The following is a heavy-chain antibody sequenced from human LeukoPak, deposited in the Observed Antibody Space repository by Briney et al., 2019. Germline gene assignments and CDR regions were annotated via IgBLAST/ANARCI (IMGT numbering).Heavy chain of an antibody. D-gene: IGHD1-1*01. Sequence: ASVKVSCKASGYTFTSYGISWVRQAPGQGLEWMGWISAYNGNTNYAQKLQGRVTMTTDTSTSTAYMELRSLRSDGTAVYYCATRNDLYYFDYWGQGTLVTVSS. CDR3: ATRNDLYYFDY. J-gene: IGHJ4*02. CDR2: ISAYNGNT. V-gene: IGHV1-18*01. CDR1: GYTFTSYG.